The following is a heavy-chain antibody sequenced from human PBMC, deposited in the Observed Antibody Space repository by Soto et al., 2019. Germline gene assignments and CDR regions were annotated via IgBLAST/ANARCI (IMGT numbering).Heavy chain of an antibody. CDR2: IYHGGTT. Sequence: PWETLSLTWSVSCYSISHPSYWPCLGKAPGRGPEGIASIYHGGTTFYNPSLKSRISISVDTSNNQFSLKLRSVTAEDTAVYYCARVHVMVVAGSTFDTWGHGSLV. CDR3: ARVHVMVVAGSTFDT. J-gene: IGHJ4*01. V-gene: IGHV4-38-2*01. D-gene: IGHD2-21*02. CDR1: CYSISHPSY.